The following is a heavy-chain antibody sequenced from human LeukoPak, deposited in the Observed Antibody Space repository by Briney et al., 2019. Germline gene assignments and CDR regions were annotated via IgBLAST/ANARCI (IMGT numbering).Heavy chain of an antibody. Sequence: NSSETLSLTCTVSGGSISSSSYYWGWIRQPPGKGLEWIGSIYYSGSTYYNPSLKSRDTISVDTSKNQFSLKLSSVTAADTAVYYCARRYCSGGSCYSDNWFDPWGQGTLVTVSS. J-gene: IGHJ5*02. CDR1: GGSISSSSYY. D-gene: IGHD2-15*01. CDR3: ARRYCSGGSCYSDNWFDP. CDR2: IYYSGST. V-gene: IGHV4-39*01.